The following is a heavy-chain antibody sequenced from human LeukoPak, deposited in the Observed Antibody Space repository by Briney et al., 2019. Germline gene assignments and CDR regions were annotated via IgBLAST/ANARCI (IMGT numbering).Heavy chain of an antibody. V-gene: IGHV3-23*01. D-gene: IGHD2-15*01. J-gene: IGHJ4*02. Sequence: GGSLRLSCAASGFTFSNYAMSWVRQAPGKGLEWVSNISGNGGGTGGNTYYADSVKGRFTISRDNSKNTLYLQMNSLRAEDTAVYYCAKSGLNRFDYWGQGTLVSVSS. CDR2: ISGNGGGTGGNT. CDR3: AKSGLNRFDY. CDR1: GFTFSNYA.